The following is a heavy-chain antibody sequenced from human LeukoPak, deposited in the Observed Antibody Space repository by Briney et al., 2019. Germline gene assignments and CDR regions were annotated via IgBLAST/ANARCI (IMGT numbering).Heavy chain of an antibody. CDR3: ARSWSAYAQADY. J-gene: IGHJ4*02. D-gene: IGHD5-12*01. CDR1: GGSISSSSYY. V-gene: IGHV4-39*07. Sequence: PSETLSLTCTVSGGSISSSSYYWGWIRQPPGKGLEWIGSIYYSGSTYYNPSLKSRVTISVDTSKNQFSLKLNSVTAADTAVYYCARSWSAYAQADYWGQGTLVTVSS. CDR2: IYYSGST.